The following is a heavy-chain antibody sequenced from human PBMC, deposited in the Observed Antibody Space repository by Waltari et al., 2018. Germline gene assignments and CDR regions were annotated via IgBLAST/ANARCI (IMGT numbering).Heavy chain of an antibody. D-gene: IGHD2-8*01. V-gene: IGHV4-39*01. J-gene: IGHJ5*02. CDR2: SHYSGRT. CDR3: ARHGSLMVYAIQA. CDR1: GGSISSSSYY. Sequence: QLQLQESGPGLVKPSETLSLTCTVSGGSISSSSYYWGWLRQPPGTGLEWIGSSHYSGRTYYNPSRKTRVTISVDASKNQFSPTLSSVTGADTAGYYCARHGSLMVYAIQAWGQGTLVTVSS.